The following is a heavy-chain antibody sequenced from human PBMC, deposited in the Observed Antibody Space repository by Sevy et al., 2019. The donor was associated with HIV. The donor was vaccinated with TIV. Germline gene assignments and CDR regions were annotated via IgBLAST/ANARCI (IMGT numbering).Heavy chain of an antibody. V-gene: IGHV3-11*01. CDR3: ARDLKYYYDSSGYYPAYYYYGMDV. D-gene: IGHD3-22*01. CDR2: ISSSGSTI. J-gene: IGHJ6*02. Sequence: GGSLRLSCAASGFTFSDYYMSWIRQAPGKGLEWVSYISSSGSTIYYADSVKGRFTISRDNAKNSLYLQMNSQRAEDTAVYYCARDLKYYYDSSGYYPAYYYYGMDVWGQGTTVTVSS. CDR1: GFTFSDYY.